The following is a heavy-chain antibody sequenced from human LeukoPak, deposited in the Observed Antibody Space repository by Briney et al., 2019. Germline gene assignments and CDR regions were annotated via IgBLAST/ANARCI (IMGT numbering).Heavy chain of an antibody. CDR2: ISYDVSNK. CDR1: GFTFSSYA. CDR3: ARDGNYDSSGPYFDY. D-gene: IGHD3-22*01. J-gene: IGHJ4*02. V-gene: IGHV3-30*04. Sequence: PGGSLRLSCAASGFTFSSYAMHWVRQAPGKGPEWVALISYDVSNKDYADSVKGRFTISRDNSKNTLYLQMNSLRAEDTAVYYCARDGNYDSSGPYFDYWGQGTLVTVSS.